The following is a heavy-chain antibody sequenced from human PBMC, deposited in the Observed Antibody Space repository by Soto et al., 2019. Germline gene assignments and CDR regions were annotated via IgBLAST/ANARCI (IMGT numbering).Heavy chain of an antibody. V-gene: IGHV1-69*13. CDR2: IIPIFGTA. CDR3: AKTPSVEYSSSGTDDHYFGY. Sequence: SVKVSSKASGGTFSSYAISWVRQAPGQGLEWMGGIIPIFGTANYAQKFQGRVTITADESTTTAYMELSSLRYEDTAGYHCAKTPSVEYSSSGTDDHYFGYWGQGTLVTVSS. J-gene: IGHJ4*02. CDR1: GGTFSSYA. D-gene: IGHD6-6*01.